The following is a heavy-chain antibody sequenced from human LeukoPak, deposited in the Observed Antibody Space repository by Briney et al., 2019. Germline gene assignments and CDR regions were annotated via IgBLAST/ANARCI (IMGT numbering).Heavy chain of an antibody. V-gene: IGHV3-64*01. Sequence: PEGSLRLSCAASGFTFSSYAMHWVRQAPGKGLEYVSAISSNGGSTYYANSVKGRFTISRDNSKNTLYLQMGSLRAEDMAVYYCASGYSYGYFDYWGQGTLVTVSS. CDR3: ASGYSYGYFDY. J-gene: IGHJ4*02. CDR2: ISSNGGST. D-gene: IGHD5-18*01. CDR1: GFTFSSYA.